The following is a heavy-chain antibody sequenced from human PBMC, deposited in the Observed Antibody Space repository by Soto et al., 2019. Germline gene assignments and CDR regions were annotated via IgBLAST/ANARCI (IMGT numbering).Heavy chain of an antibody. D-gene: IGHD2-15*01. Sequence: ASVKVSCKASGYTFTSYGISWVRQAPGQGLEWMGWISAYNGNTNYAQKLQGRVTMTTDTSTSTAYMELRSLRSDDTAVYYCARDIVVVVAATPCYYYGMDVWGQGTTVTVSS. V-gene: IGHV1-18*01. CDR3: ARDIVVVVAATPCYYYGMDV. CDR2: ISAYNGNT. CDR1: GYTFTSYG. J-gene: IGHJ6*02.